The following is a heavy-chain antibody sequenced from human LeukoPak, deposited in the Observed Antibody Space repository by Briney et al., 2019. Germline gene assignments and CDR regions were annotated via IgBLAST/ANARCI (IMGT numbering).Heavy chain of an antibody. CDR3: ATALRFLEWYPY. CDR1: AFTFSSYD. CDR2: ISAGGGNT. D-gene: IGHD3-3*01. J-gene: IGHJ4*02. Sequence: GGSLRLSCAASAFTFSSYDMSWVRHAPGKGLEWVSTISAGGGNTYYADSEKRRFTIPRDNSKNPLYLQINSLRPDHTPLFFCATALRFLEWYPYWGQGTLVTVSS. V-gene: IGHV3-23*01.